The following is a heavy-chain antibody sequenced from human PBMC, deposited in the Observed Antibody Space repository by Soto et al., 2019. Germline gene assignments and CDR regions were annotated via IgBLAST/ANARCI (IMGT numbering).Heavy chain of an antibody. CDR1: GYSFSSYG. D-gene: IGHD3-10*01. CDR2: ISPYNDDT. V-gene: IGHV1-18*01. Sequence: AXVKVSCKASGYSFSSYGITWVRQAPGQGLEWLGWISPYNDDTKYAQRLQGRVTMTTDTSTRTAYMDIRGLRSDDTAVYYCATDPLTMVRGVIITTSDYWGQGTLVTVSS. CDR3: ATDPLTMVRGVIITTSDY. J-gene: IGHJ4*02.